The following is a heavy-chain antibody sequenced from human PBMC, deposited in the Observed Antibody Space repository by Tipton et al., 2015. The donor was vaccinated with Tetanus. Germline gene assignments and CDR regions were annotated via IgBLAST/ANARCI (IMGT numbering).Heavy chain of an antibody. Sequence: SLRLSCAASGFTFSSYAMHWVRQAPGKGLEWVAVISYDGSNKYYADSVKGRFTISRDNSKNTLYLQMNSLRAEDTAVYYCARERDYGDYVPAFDIWGQGTMVTVSS. J-gene: IGHJ3*02. CDR1: GFTFSSYA. V-gene: IGHV3-30-3*01. CDR2: ISYDGSNK. D-gene: IGHD4-17*01. CDR3: ARERDYGDYVPAFDI.